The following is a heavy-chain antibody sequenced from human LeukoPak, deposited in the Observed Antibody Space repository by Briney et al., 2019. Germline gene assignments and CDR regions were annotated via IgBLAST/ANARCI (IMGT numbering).Heavy chain of an antibody. CDR1: GYTFTGYH. CDR2: INLSGGST. CDR3: ARDYVDDIPMIKDY. J-gene: IGHJ4*02. V-gene: IGHV1-46*01. Sequence: GASVKVSCKASGYTFTGYHMHWVRQAPGQGLEWMGKINLSGGSTTYAQKFQGRVTMTRDTSTSTVYMELSSLRSEDTAVYYCARDYVDDIPMIKDYWGQGTLVTASS. D-gene: IGHD2-8*01.